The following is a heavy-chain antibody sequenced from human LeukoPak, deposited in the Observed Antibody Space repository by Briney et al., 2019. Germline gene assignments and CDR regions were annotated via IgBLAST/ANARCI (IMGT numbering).Heavy chain of an antibody. V-gene: IGHV4-34*01. CDR3: ARHDSYVPLSYYYSMAV. D-gene: IGHD5-18*01. CDR2: INHSGST. CDR1: GGSFSGYY. Sequence: PSETLSLTCAVYGGSFSGYYWSWIRQPPGKGLEWIGEINHSGSTNYNPSLKSRVTISVDTSKNQFSLKLSSVTAADTAVYYCARHDSYVPLSYYYSMAVWGKGTTVTVS. J-gene: IGHJ6*03.